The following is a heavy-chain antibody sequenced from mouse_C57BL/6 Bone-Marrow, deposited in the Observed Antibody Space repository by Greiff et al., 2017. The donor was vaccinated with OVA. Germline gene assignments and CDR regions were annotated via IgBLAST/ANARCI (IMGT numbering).Heavy chain of an antibody. V-gene: IGHV5-6*01. D-gene: IGHD1-1*01. CDR3: ARHEDYGRSSFAY. J-gene: IGHJ3*01. Sequence: EVKLMESGGDLVKPGGSLKLSCAASGFTFSSYGMSWVRQTPDKRLEWVATISSGGSYTYYPDSVKGRFTISRDNAKNTLYLQMSSLKSEDTAMYYCARHEDYGRSSFAYWGQGTLVTVSA. CDR1: GFTFSSYG. CDR2: ISSGGSYT.